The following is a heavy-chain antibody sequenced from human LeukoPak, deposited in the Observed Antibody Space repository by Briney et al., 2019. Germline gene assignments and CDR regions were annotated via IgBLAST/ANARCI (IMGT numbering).Heavy chain of an antibody. CDR3: ARDRMGPSSYNWFDP. J-gene: IGHJ5*02. Sequence: GGSLRPSCAASGFTFSSYEMNWVRQAPGKGLEWVSYISSSGSTIYYADSVKGRFTISRDNAKNSLYLQMNSLRAEDTAVYYCARDRMGPSSYNWFDPWGQGTLVTVSS. V-gene: IGHV3-48*03. CDR1: GFTFSSYE. CDR2: ISSSGSTI. D-gene: IGHD2-8*01.